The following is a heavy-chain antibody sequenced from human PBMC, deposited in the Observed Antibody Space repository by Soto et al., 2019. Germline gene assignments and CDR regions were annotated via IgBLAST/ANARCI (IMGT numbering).Heavy chain of an antibody. J-gene: IGHJ3*02. CDR2: IYSGGST. CDR1: GFTVSSNY. V-gene: IGHV3-53*01. Sequence: EVQLVESGGGLIQPGGSLRLSCAASGFTVSSNYMSWVRQAPGKGLEWVSVIYSGGSTDYADSVKGRFIISRDNSKNMLYLQMNSLRADDTAVYYCARCVAVAGTIAFDIWGQGTTVTVSS. CDR3: ARCVAVAGTIAFDI. D-gene: IGHD6-19*01.